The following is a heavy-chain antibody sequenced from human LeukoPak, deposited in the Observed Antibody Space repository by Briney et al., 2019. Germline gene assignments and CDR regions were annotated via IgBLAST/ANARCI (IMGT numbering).Heavy chain of an antibody. Sequence: PSETLSLTCTVSGGSISSYYWSWIRQPPGKGLEWIGYIYYSGSTNYNPSLKSRVTISVDTSKNQFSLKLSSVTAADTAVYYCARDKYYYDSSGYYGFDYWGQGTLVTVSS. CDR3: ARDKYYYDSSGYYGFDY. D-gene: IGHD3-22*01. V-gene: IGHV4-59*12. CDR2: IYYSGST. J-gene: IGHJ4*02. CDR1: GGSISSYY.